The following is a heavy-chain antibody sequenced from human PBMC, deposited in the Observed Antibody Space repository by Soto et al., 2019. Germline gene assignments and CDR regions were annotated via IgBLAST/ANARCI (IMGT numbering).Heavy chain of an antibody. Sequence: QVQLVQSGAEVKKPGSSVKVSCTASGGTFNFYTINWVRQAPGQRPEWVGRANPILEMSSSASKFQGRVTMTADKSTSKAYMDLTGLKSEDTAVYYCATSYGSGRTHFDYWGQGTLVTVSS. CDR1: GGTFNFYT. CDR3: ATSYGSGRTHFDY. J-gene: IGHJ4*02. D-gene: IGHD3-10*01. V-gene: IGHV1-69*02. CDR2: ANPILEMS.